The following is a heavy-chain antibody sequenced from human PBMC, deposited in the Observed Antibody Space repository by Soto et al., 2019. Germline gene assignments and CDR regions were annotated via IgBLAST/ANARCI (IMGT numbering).Heavy chain of an antibody. CDR2: ITWNSGDI. CDR1: GFRFKDYA. CDR3: ARELPTTIRGGYYYSYGMDV. D-gene: IGHD2-2*02. J-gene: IGHJ6*02. Sequence: GGSLRLSCAAAGFRFKDYAMHWVRQAPGKGLQWVSGITWNSGDIAYADSVKGRFTISRDNARNSVYLQMNSLRAEDTAVYYCARELPTTIRGGYYYSYGMDVWGQGTTVTVSS. V-gene: IGHV3-9*01.